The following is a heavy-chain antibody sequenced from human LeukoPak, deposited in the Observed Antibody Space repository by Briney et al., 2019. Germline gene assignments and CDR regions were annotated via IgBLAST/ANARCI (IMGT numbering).Heavy chain of an antibody. V-gene: IGHV4-39*07. Sequence: SETLPLTCTVSGGFISSYYWGWLRQPPGKGLEWIGSVYYSGTTYYNPSLKSRVSLTVDSSKNQFSLHLNSLPAADTAIYYCARVGTRRTSSSVDFWGQGTLVTVSS. CDR2: VYYSGTT. CDR1: GGFISSYY. CDR3: ARVGTRRTSSSVDF. J-gene: IGHJ4*02. D-gene: IGHD2-2*01.